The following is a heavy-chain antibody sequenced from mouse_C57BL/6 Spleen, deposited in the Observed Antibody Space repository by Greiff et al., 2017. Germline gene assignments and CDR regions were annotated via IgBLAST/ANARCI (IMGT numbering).Heavy chain of an antibody. Sequence: QVQLQQPGAELVKPGASVKMSCTASGYTFTSYWITWVKQRPGQGLEWIGDIYPGSGSTNYKEKFKSNATLTVDTSSSTAYMQHSSLTAEDSAVCDWARRCQYWGQGTTRTVSS. CDR1: GYTFTSYW. CDR2: IYPGSGST. V-gene: IGHV1-55*01. J-gene: IGHJ2*01. CDR3: ARRCQY.